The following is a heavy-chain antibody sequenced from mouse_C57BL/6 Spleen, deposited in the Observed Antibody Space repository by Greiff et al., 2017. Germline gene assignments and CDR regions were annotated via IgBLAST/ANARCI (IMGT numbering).Heavy chain of an antibody. Sequence: EVMLVESGGGLVKPGGSLKLSCAASGFTFSDYGMHWVRQAPEKGLEWVAYISSGSSTIYYADTVKGRFTISRDNAKNTLFLQMTSLRSEDTAMYYWARWDYDDGAWFAYWGQGTLVTVSA. CDR2: ISSGSSTI. V-gene: IGHV5-17*01. J-gene: IGHJ3*01. D-gene: IGHD2-4*01. CDR3: ARWDYDDGAWFAY. CDR1: GFTFSDYG.